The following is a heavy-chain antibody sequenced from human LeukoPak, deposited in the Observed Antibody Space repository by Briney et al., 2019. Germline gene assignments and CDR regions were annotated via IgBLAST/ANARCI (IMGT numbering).Heavy chain of an antibody. V-gene: IGHV3-15*01. J-gene: IGHJ4*02. CDR1: GFTFSNAW. D-gene: IGHD3-22*01. Sequence: PGGSLRLSCAASGFTFSNAWMSWVRQAPGRGLEWVGRIKSKTDGGTTDYAAPVKGRFTISRDDSKNTLYLQMNSLKTEDTAVYYRTTDNDSSGYYFDYWGQGTLVTVSS. CDR3: TTDNDSSGYYFDY. CDR2: IKSKTDGGTT.